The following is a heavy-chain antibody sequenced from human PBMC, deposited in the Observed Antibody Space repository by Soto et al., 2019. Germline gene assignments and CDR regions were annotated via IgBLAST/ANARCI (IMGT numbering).Heavy chain of an antibody. CDR2: ATSQAFGGTT. J-gene: IGHJ6*04. V-gene: IGHV3-49*04. Sequence: GGSLRLSCTFSGFTFDDYALTWVRQAPGKGLEWVAFATSQAFGGTTDYAASVKGRFAIARDDSTTVAYLQIDSRRTEDTAIYYCTRDEDFYGIDVWGKGTTVTVSS. CDR1: GFTFDDYA. CDR3: TRDEDFYGIDV.